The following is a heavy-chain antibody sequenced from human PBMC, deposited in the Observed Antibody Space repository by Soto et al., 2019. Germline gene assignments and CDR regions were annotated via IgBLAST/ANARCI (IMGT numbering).Heavy chain of an antibody. D-gene: IGHD6-19*01. CDR1: GFTSSIYG. Sequence: SLILCCAASGFTSSIYGMHWVRLAPGKRVEWVAVIAYDGSNKYYAGSVKGRFTISRDNSKNTLYLQMNSLRAEDTAVYYCAKDLGSGWSSLFDYWGQGTLVTVSS. CDR2: IAYDGSNK. CDR3: AKDLGSGWSSLFDY. V-gene: IGHV3-30*18. J-gene: IGHJ4*02.